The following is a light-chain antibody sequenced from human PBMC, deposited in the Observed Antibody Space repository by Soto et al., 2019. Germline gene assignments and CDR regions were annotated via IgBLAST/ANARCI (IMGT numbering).Light chain of an antibody. Sequence: EIVLTQSPGTLSLSPGERATLSCRASQSISSSYLAWYQQKPGQAPRLLIYGVSNRATGIPDRFSGSGSGTDFTLTISRLEPEDFAVYYCQLHGDLPTGYTFGQGTKLEIK. CDR3: QLHGDLPTGYT. J-gene: IGKJ2*01. V-gene: IGKV3-20*01. CDR1: QSISSSY. CDR2: GVS.